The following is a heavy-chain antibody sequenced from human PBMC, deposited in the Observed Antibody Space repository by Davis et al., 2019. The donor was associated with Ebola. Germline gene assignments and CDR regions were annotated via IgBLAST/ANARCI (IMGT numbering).Heavy chain of an antibody. V-gene: IGHV1-8*01. CDR1: GYTFTGYD. CDR2: MNPNSGNT. D-gene: IGHD3-10*01. Sequence: ASVKVSCKASGYTFTGYDINWVRQATGQGLEWMGWMNPNSGNTGYAQKFQGRVTMTRNTSISTAYMELSSLRSEDTAVYYCARGGEVFYYGSGSLIYYYGMDVWGKGTTVTVSS. CDR3: ARGGEVFYYGSGSLIYYYGMDV. J-gene: IGHJ6*04.